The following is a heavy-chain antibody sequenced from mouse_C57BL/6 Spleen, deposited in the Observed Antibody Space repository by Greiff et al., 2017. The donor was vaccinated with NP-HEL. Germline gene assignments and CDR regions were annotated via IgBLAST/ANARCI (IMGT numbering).Heavy chain of an antibody. CDR2: INPGSGGT. CDR3: ASAWDSWFAY. CDR1: GYAFTNYL. V-gene: IGHV1-54*01. J-gene: IGHJ3*01. Sequence: VQLQQSGAELVRPGTSVKVSCKASGYAFTNYLIEWVKQRPGQGLEWIGVINPGSGGTTYNEKFKGKATLTADKSSSTAYMQLSSLTSEDSAVYFCASAWDSWFAYWGQGTRVTVSA. D-gene: IGHD4-1*01.